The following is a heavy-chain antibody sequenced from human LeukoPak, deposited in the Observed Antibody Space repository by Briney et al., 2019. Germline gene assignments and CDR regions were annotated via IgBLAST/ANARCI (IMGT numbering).Heavy chain of an antibody. CDR3: ARMFRYCSSTSCLPYFDC. D-gene: IGHD2-2*01. V-gene: IGHV1-2*02. Sequence: ASVKVSCKASGYTFTGYYMHWVRQAPGQGLEWMGWINPNSGGTNYAQKFQGRVTMTRDTSISTAYMELSRLRSDDTAVYYCARMFRYCSSTSCLPYFDCWGQGTLVTVSS. CDR1: GYTFTGYY. CDR2: INPNSGGT. J-gene: IGHJ4*02.